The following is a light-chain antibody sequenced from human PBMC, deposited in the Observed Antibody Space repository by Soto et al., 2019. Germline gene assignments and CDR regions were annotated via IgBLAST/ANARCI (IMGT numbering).Light chain of an antibody. V-gene: IGKV3-11*01. J-gene: IGKJ4*01. Sequence: EIVLTQSPATLSLSPGEGATLSCRASQSVGRDLAWYQQKPGQAPRLLIYDASNRASGIPARFRGSGSGTDFTLTISSLEPEDFAVYYCQQRGDWLTFDGGTKVEMK. CDR3: QQRGDWLT. CDR1: QSVGRD. CDR2: DAS.